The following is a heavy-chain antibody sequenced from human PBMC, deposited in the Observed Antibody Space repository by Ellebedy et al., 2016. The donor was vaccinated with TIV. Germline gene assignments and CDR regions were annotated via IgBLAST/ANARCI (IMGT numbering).Heavy chain of an antibody. CDR1: GGSISSSSYY. V-gene: IGHV4-39*01. D-gene: IGHD2-15*01. Sequence: SETLSLXXTVSGGSISSSSYYWGWIRQPPGKGLEWIGSIYYSGSTYYNPSLKSRVTISVDTSKNQFSLKLSSVTAADTAVYYCARGIAAATLVYFDYWGQGTLVTVSS. J-gene: IGHJ4*02. CDR2: IYYSGST. CDR3: ARGIAAATLVYFDY.